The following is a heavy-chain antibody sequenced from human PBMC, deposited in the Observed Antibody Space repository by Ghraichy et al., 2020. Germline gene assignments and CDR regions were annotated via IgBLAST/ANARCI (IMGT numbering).Heavy chain of an antibody. Sequence: SETLSLTCAVYGESFSDYYWSWIRQSPGKGLECIGEINHVGRTNHNPSLKSRVTMSMDTSKNQCSLTLSSVTAADTDVYYCARGRRYGGICYVGGCSYFYYMDVWGKGTMVTVSS. CDR1: GESFSDYY. V-gene: IGHV4-34*01. D-gene: IGHD2-8*02. J-gene: IGHJ6*03. CDR2: INHVGRT. CDR3: ARGRRYGGICYVGGCSYFYYMDV.